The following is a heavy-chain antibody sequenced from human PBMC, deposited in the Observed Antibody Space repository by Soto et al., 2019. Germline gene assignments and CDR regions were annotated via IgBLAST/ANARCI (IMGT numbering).Heavy chain of an antibody. CDR1: GFTMSTYS. CDR2: ISVTPGIT. CDR3: SKWSGYGDL. J-gene: IGHJ4*02. V-gene: IGHV3-23*01. Sequence: EMQLLESGGGLVQPGGSLRLSCAASGFTMSTYSVTWVRQAPGKGLEWVSGISVTPGITFYADSVKGRLTISRDSSNNAVYLQMNSLRAEDTAMYFCSKWSGYGDLWGQGTLVTVSS. D-gene: IGHD5-12*01.